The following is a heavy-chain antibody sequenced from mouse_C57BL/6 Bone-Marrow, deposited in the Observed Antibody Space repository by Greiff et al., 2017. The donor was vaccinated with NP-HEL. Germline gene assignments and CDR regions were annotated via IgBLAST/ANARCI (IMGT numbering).Heavy chain of an antibody. CDR2: IYPGRGST. Sequence: QVQLQQPGAELVKPGASVKMSCKASGYTFTSYWITWVKQRPGQGLEWIGDIYPGRGSTNYNENVKSKATLTVDTSSSTAYMQLSSLTSEDSAVYYCARFWWLLGDWYFDVWGTGTTVTVSS. CDR1: GYTFTSYW. D-gene: IGHD2-3*01. CDR3: ARFWWLLGDWYFDV. V-gene: IGHV1-55*01. J-gene: IGHJ1*03.